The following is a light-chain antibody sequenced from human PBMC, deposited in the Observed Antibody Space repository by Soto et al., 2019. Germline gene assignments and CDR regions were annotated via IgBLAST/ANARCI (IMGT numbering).Light chain of an antibody. CDR3: AAWDDSLNGVL. V-gene: IGLV1-44*01. CDR1: SSSIGSNA. CDR2: STN. Sequence: QSVLTQPPSASGTPGQRVTISCYGSSSSIGSNAVSWYKQLPGTAPNLLIYSTNLRPSGVPDRFSGSKSGTSASLAISGLQSDDEADYYCAAWDDSLNGVLFGGGTKVTVL. J-gene: IGLJ2*01.